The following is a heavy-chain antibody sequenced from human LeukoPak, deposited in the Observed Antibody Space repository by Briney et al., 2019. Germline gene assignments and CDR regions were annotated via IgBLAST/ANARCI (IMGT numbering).Heavy chain of an antibody. V-gene: IGHV3-74*01. CDR1: GFTLSSYW. D-gene: IGHD2-2*01. J-gene: IGHJ4*02. Sequence: GGFLRLSCAASGFTLSSYWMHWVRQVPGKGLVSVSRIITDGTITTYADSVKGRFTISRDNARNTLYLQMHSLRAEDTAVYYCVRVANESCGSPTCYHHFDYWGQGTLVTVSS. CDR2: IITDGTIT. CDR3: VRVANESCGSPTCYHHFDY.